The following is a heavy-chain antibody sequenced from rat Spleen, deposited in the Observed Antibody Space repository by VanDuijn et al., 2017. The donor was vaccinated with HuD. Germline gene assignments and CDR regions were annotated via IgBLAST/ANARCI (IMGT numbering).Heavy chain of an antibody. D-gene: IGHD1-10*01. CDR2: ISYDGTAT. Sequence: EVKLVESGGGLMQPGRSLKLSCAASGLSFSNYDMAWVRQAPTKGLEWVASISYDGTATYYRDSVKGRFTLSRDNAKSTLYLQMNSLRSEDTATYYCARPHNYRYVMDAWGQGTSVTVSS. CDR1: GLSFSNYD. J-gene: IGHJ4*01. CDR3: ARPHNYRYVMDA. V-gene: IGHV5-22*01.